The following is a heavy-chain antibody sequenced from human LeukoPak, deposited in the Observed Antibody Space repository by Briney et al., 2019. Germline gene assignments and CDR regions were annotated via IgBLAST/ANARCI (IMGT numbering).Heavy chain of an antibody. J-gene: IGHJ4*02. V-gene: IGHV1-2*02. Sequence: ASVKVSCKASGYTFTGYYMHWVRQAPGQGLEWMGWINPNSGGTNYAQKFQGRVTMTRDTSISTAYMELSRLRSDDSAVYYCARAGSGSYLEIYFDYWGQGTLVTVSS. CDR2: INPNSGGT. CDR3: ARAGSGSYLEIYFDY. CDR1: GYTFTGYY. D-gene: IGHD3-10*01.